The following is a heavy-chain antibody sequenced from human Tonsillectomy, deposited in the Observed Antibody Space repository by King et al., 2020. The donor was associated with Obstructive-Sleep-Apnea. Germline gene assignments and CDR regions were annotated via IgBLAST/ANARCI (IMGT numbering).Heavy chain of an antibody. D-gene: IGHD2-2*01. V-gene: IGHV4-34*01. CDR3: ARDRRRYCSSTICYHPPAGHFDP. CDR2: INHSGST. J-gene: IGHJ5*02. Sequence: VQLQQWGAGLLKPSETLSLTCAVYGGSFSGYYWSWIRQPPGKGLEWIGEINHSGSTNYNPSLKSRVTISVDTSKYQFSLKLSSVTAADTAVYYCARDRRRYCSSTICYHPPAGHFDPWGQGTLVTVSS. CDR1: GGSFSGYY.